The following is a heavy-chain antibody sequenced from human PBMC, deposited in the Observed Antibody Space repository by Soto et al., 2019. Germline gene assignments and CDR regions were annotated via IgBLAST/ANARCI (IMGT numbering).Heavy chain of an antibody. CDR3: ARGGGMTTVTRMVY. D-gene: IGHD4-17*01. J-gene: IGHJ4*02. V-gene: IGHV3-48*02. CDR1: GFTFSSYS. Sequence: GSLRLSCAASGFTFSSYSMNWVRQAPGKGLEWVSYINSSSSTIYYADSVKGRFTISRDNAKNSLYLQMNSLRDEDTAVYYCARGGGMTTVTRMVYWGQGTLVTVSS. CDR2: INSSSSTI.